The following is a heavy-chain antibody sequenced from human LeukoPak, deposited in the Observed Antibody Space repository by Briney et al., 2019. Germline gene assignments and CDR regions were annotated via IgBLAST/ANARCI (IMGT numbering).Heavy chain of an antibody. D-gene: IGHD3-22*01. Sequence: GASVKVSCKASGYTFTSYYMHWVRQAPGQGLEWMGIINPSGGSTSYAQKFQGRVTMTRDTSTSTVYMEPSSLRSEDTAVYYCASGGSDSSGYYYPWYWGQGTLVTVSS. CDR1: GYTFTSYY. CDR3: ASGGSDSSGYYYPWY. J-gene: IGHJ4*02. V-gene: IGHV1-46*01. CDR2: INPSGGST.